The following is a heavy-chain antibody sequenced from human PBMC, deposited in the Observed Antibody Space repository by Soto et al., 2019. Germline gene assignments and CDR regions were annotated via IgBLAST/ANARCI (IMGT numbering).Heavy chain of an antibody. Sequence: GGSLRLSCVASGFTFGSYGMHWVRQAPGKGLVWVSRISSDGSSISYVESVKGRFTISRDNAKNTLYLQMISLRAEDTAVYYCARAHYDILTANIRFDPWGQGTLVTVSS. CDR1: GFTFGSYG. CDR2: ISSDGSSI. CDR3: ARAHYDILTANIRFDP. V-gene: IGHV3-74*01. J-gene: IGHJ5*02. D-gene: IGHD3-9*01.